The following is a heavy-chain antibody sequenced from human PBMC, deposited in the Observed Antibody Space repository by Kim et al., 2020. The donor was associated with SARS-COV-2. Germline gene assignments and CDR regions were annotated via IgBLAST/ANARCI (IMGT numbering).Heavy chain of an antibody. CDR1: GFTFSSYA. CDR3: AKSGGSGSYQRAGLGYYYYYGMDV. J-gene: IGHJ6*02. V-gene: IGHV3-23*01. CDR2: ISGSGGST. Sequence: GGSLRLSCAASGFTFSSYAMSWVRQAPGKGLEWVSAISGSGGSTYYADSVKGRFTISRDNSKNTLYLQMNSLRAEDTAVYYCAKSGGSGSYQRAGLGYYYYYGMDVWGQGTTVTVSS. D-gene: IGHD3-10*01.